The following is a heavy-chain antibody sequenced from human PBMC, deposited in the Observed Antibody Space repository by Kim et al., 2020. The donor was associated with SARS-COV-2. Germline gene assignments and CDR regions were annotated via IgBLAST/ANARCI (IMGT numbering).Heavy chain of an antibody. CDR3: ARYTTSDY. J-gene: IGHJ4*02. D-gene: IGHD2-2*02. CDR2: GSTI. Sequence: GSTIDYADSVKGRFTTSRDNAKNSLYLQMNSLKVEDTAVYYCARYTTSDYWGQGTLVTVSS. V-gene: IGHV3-48*03.